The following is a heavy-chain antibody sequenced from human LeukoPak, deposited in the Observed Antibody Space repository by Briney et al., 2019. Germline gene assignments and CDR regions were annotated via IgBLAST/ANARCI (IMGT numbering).Heavy chain of an antibody. CDR1: GYTFTSYY. J-gene: IGHJ4*02. Sequence: ASVKVSCKASGYTFTSYYMHWVRQAPGRGLEWMGWISSYNDNTNYAQKLQGRVTMTTDTSTSTAYMELRSLRSDDTAVYYCARKYYDILTAYYTGLDYWGQGTLVTVSS. D-gene: IGHD3-9*01. CDR2: ISSYNDNT. V-gene: IGHV1-18*04. CDR3: ARKYYDILTAYYTGLDY.